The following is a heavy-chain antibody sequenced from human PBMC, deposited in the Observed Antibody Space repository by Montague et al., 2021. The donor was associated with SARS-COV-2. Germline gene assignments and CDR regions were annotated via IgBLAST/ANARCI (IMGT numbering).Heavy chain of an antibody. J-gene: IGHJ4*02. CDR2: VHYTGST. D-gene: IGHD1-1*01. CDR3: ARAQNTCFIANCVNYFEV. CDR1: GGSISSYY. Sequence: SETLSLTCEVSGGSISSYYWSWIRQSPGKGLEWIGYVHYTGSTKYNPSLKTRVTLTLDTPKNHFSLKLSSVTAADTAVYYCARAQNTCFIANCVNYFEVWGLGPLVPVSP. V-gene: IGHV4-59*01.